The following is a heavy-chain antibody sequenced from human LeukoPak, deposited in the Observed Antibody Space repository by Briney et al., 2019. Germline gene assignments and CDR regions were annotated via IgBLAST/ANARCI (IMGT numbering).Heavy chain of an antibody. CDR2: INPNSGGT. D-gene: IGHD1-7*01. Sequence: ASVRVSCKASGYTFTDYYMHWVRQAPGQGLEWMGWINPNSGGTNYAQKFQGRVTMTRDTSISTAYMELSRLRSDDTAVYYCAILLIIGTSGVGRFDPWGQGTLVTVSS. J-gene: IGHJ5*02. CDR1: GYTFTDYY. CDR3: AILLIIGTSGVGRFDP. V-gene: IGHV1-2*02.